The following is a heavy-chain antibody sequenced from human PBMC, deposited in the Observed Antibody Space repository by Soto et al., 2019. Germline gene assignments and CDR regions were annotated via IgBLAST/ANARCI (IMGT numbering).Heavy chain of an antibody. J-gene: IGHJ6*03. CDR2: ISSGGSAI. Sequence: QVQLVESGGGLVKPGGSLRLSCAASGFTFSDYYMTWIRQAPGKGLEWVSYISSGGSAIYYADSLKGRFTISRDNAKNSLYLQMNSLRGEDTAVYYCARRGYCSGGSCYIRMDVWGKGTTVTVSS. CDR3: ARRGYCSGGSCYIRMDV. V-gene: IGHV3-11*01. D-gene: IGHD2-15*01. CDR1: GFTFSDYY.